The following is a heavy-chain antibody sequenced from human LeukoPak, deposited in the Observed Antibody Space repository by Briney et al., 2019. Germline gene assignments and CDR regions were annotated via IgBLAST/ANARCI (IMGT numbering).Heavy chain of an antibody. J-gene: IGHJ4*02. D-gene: IGHD3-22*01. V-gene: IGHV4-59*01. CDR3: ARLRALSYYDSSGDMYYFEY. CDR1: GGSISSYY. Sequence: PSETLSLTCTVSGGSISSYYWSWLRQPPGNGLEWIGFIYYSGITDYNPSLKSRVTISVDTSKNQFSLKLSSVTAADTAVYYCARLRALSYYDSSGDMYYFEYWGQGTLVTVSS. CDR2: IYYSGIT.